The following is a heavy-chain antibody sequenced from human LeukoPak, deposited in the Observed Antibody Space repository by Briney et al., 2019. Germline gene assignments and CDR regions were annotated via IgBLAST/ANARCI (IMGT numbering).Heavy chain of an antibody. Sequence: PGGSLRLSCADSGFTFSNYAMHWVRQAPGKGLEWVAAISYDGSNKYYADSVKGRFTISRDNSKNTLYLQMNSLRAEDTAVFYCVRETTFGHCSGGSCSDAFDIWGQGTMVTVSS. V-gene: IGHV3-30-3*01. J-gene: IGHJ3*02. CDR1: GFTFSNYA. CDR3: VRETTFGHCSGGSCSDAFDI. CDR2: ISYDGSNK. D-gene: IGHD2-15*01.